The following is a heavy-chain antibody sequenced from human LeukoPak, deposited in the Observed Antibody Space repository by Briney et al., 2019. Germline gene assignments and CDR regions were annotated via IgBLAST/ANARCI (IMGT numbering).Heavy chain of an antibody. V-gene: IGHV3-48*03. CDR2: LSSRGSAF. CDR3: ARSARLMKGVVEVTALDD. CDR1: GFTFSSYA. Sequence: GVSLRLSCAASGFTFSSYAMHCVRQSPGKGLEWIAYLSSRGSAFSYADSVKGRFTIGRDNAKNSVYLEMNSLRADDKAVYYCARSARLMKGVVEVTALDDWGQGTLVTVSS. D-gene: IGHD3-3*01. J-gene: IGHJ4*02.